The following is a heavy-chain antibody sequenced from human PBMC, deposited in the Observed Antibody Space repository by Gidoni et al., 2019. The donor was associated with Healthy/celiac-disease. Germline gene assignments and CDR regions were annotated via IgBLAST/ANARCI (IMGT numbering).Heavy chain of an antibody. V-gene: IGHV1-2*02. Sequence: QVQLVQYGAEVKKPGASVKVSCKASGYTFTGSSMHWVRQAPVQGLEWMGWINPNCGGTNYAQKFQGRVTMTRDTSISTAYMELSRLRSDDTAVYYCARGSSGDYGGNPGGFDYWGQGTLVTVSS. CDR3: ARGSSGDYGGNPGGFDY. CDR1: GYTFTGSS. J-gene: IGHJ4*02. D-gene: IGHD4-17*01. CDR2: INPNCGGT.